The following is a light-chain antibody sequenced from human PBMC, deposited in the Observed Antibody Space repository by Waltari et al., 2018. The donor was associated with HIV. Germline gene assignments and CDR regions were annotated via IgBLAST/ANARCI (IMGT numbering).Light chain of an antibody. CDR2: EVN. J-gene: IGLJ3*02. Sequence: QSALTQPASASGSPGQSVTISCTGTSSDIGGYNYVSWYQQYPGKAPKSMIHEVNSRPSGVPDRFSGSKSGNTASLTVSGLQAEDEAYYYCSSYAGSNSWVFGGGTKLTVL. CDR3: SSYAGSNSWV. V-gene: IGLV2-8*01. CDR1: SSDIGGYNY.